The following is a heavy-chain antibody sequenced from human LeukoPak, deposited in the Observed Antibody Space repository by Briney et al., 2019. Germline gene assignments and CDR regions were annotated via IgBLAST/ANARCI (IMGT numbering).Heavy chain of an antibody. J-gene: IGHJ5*02. V-gene: IGHV6-1*01. Sequence: SQTLSLTCAISGDSVSSDSAAWNWLRQSPSRGLEWLGRTYYRSKWYNEYAVSMESRININPDTSKNQFSLQLNSVTPEDTAVYYCARDRCSGGSCSSATWGQGTLVTVSS. CDR2: TYYRSKWYN. D-gene: IGHD2-15*01. CDR3: ARDRCSGGSCSSAT. CDR1: GDSVSSDSAA.